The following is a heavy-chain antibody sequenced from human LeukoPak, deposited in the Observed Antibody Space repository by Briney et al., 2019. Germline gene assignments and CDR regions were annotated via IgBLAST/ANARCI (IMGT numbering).Heavy chain of an antibody. V-gene: IGHV4-59*01. CDR1: GGSISSYY. J-gene: IGHJ3*02. D-gene: IGHD6-13*01. CDR3: ARVESSSWVELI. Sequence: SETLSLTCAVYGGSISSYYWSWIRQPPGKGLEWIGYIYYSGSTNYNPSLKSRVTIPVDTSKNQFSLKLSSVTAADTAVYYCARVESSSWVELIWGQGTMVTVSS. CDR2: IYYSGST.